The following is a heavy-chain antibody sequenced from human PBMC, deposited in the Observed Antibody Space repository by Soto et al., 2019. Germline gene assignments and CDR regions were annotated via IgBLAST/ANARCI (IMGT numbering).Heavy chain of an antibody. Sequence: PSETLSLTCTVSGGSISSGGYYWSWIRQHPGKGLEWIGYIYYSGSTYYNPSLKSRVTISVDTSKNQFSLKLRSVTAADTAVYYCESTRMDYDFWSGYGHAFDIWGQGTMVIV. D-gene: IGHD3-3*01. CDR3: ESTRMDYDFWSGYGHAFDI. J-gene: IGHJ3*02. CDR1: GGSISSGGYY. CDR2: IYYSGST. V-gene: IGHV4-31*03.